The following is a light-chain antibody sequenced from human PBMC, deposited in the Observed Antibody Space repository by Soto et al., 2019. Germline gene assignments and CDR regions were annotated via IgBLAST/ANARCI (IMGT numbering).Light chain of an antibody. CDR3: QQLNSYPIT. CDR2: AAS. J-gene: IGKJ5*01. Sequence: EIQMTQYPSTLSASVGDRVTSTGRASQGISSFLAWYQQKPGKALKLLIYAASTLQSGVPSRFSGSGSGTEFTITISSLQPEDFATYYCQQLNSYPITVGQGTRLEIK. CDR1: QGISSF. V-gene: IGKV1-9*01.